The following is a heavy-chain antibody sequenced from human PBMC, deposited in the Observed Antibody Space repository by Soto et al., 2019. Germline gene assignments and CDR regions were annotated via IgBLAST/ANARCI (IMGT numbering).Heavy chain of an antibody. J-gene: IGHJ5*02. D-gene: IGHD2-2*01. CDR2: IHYSGSS. V-gene: IGHV4-59*08. CDR1: GGSISGYY. CDR3: ARVPDR. Sequence: SETLSLTCTVSGGSISGYYWSWIRQPPGKGLEWIAYIHYSGSSNSNPSLTSRVTMSVDTSKNQFSLKLSSVTAADTAVYYCARVPDRWGQGTLVTVSS.